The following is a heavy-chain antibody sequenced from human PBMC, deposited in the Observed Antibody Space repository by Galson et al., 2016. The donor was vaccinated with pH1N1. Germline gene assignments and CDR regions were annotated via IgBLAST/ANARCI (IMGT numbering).Heavy chain of an antibody. Sequence: SLRLSCAASGFTFSDYYMDWVRQAPGKGLEWVGRSRNKAKSYTTEYAASVQGRFTISRDESKNSLYLQMNSLKSEDPAIYYCARGFHSFDIWGQGTMVTVSS. J-gene: IGHJ3*02. CDR2: SRNKAKSYTT. CDR3: ARGFHSFDI. CDR1: GFTFSDYY. V-gene: IGHV3-72*01.